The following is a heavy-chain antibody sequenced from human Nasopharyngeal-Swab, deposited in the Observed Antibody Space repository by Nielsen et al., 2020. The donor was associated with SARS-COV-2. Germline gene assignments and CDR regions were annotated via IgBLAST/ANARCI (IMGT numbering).Heavy chain of an antibody. D-gene: IGHD2-2*02. Sequence: SETLSLTCAVYGGSFSGYYWSWISQPPGKGMEWIGEINHSGSTNYNPSLKSRVTISVDTSKNQFSLKLSSVTAADTAVYYCARAFYAGYCSSTSCYTVQSYFQHWGQGTLVTVSS. V-gene: IGHV4-34*01. CDR3: ARAFYAGYCSSTSCYTVQSYFQH. CDR1: GGSFSGYY. CDR2: INHSGST. J-gene: IGHJ1*01.